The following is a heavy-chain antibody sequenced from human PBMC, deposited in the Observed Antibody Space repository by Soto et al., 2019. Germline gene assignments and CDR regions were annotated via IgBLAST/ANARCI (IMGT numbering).Heavy chain of an antibody. D-gene: IGHD2-21*01. V-gene: IGHV1-69*02. CDR2: IIPVLGVT. CDR3: ARRRYCGVDCYNKFYYGMDV. CDR1: GSTVSSYT. Sequence: QVQLVQSGAEVRKPGSSVEVSCMASGSTVSSYTVNWVRQAPGQGLEWIGRIIPVLGVTHYARRFQGRVTITADRSRKTAYMELTSLTSEETAVYYCARRRYCGVDCYNKFYYGMDVWGQGPTVTVSS. J-gene: IGHJ6*02.